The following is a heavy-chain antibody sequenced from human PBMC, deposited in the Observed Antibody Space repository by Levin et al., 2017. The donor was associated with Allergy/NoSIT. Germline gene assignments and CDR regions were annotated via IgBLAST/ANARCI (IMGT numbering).Heavy chain of an antibody. D-gene: IGHD5-12*01. Sequence: SQTLSLTCTVSGDSISSSSYYWGWVRQPPGKGLEWIGSRYYSGTTYYYPSLKSRVTISADTSKNQFSLNLNSVTAADTAVYYCARQDYSGPPPTLDYWGQGTLVTVSS. V-gene: IGHV4-39*01. CDR1: GDSISSSSYY. CDR3: ARQDYSGPPPTLDY. J-gene: IGHJ4*02. CDR2: RYYSGTT.